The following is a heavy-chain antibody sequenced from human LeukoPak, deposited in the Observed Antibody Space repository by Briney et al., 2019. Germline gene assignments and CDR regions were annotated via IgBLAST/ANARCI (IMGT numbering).Heavy chain of an antibody. V-gene: IGHV3-21*01. CDR2: ISSSSSYI. CDR1: GFTFSSYS. J-gene: IGHJ4*02. D-gene: IGHD6-6*01. Sequence: PGGSLRLSCAASGFTFSSYSMNWVRQAPGKGLEWVSSISSSSSYIYYADSVNGRFTISRDNAKNSLYLQMNSLRAEDTAVYYCAGSVEYSSSAAGDYWGQGTLVTVSS. CDR3: AGSVEYSSSAAGDY.